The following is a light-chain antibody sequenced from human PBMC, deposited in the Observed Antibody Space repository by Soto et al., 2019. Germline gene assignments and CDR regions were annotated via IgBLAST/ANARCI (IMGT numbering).Light chain of an antibody. CDR1: QSISSY. V-gene: IGKV1-39*01. Sequence: DIQMTQSPSSLSASVGDRVTITCRASQSISSYLNWYQQKPGKAPKLLIYAASSLQSGVPLRFSGSGALTQFTLTISSLQPEDFATNYCQQSYSVPPITFGQGTRLEIK. CDR2: AAS. J-gene: IGKJ5*01. CDR3: QQSYSVPPIT.